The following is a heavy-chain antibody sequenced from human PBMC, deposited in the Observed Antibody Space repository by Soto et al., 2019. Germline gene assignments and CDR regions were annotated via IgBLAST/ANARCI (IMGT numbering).Heavy chain of an antibody. CDR2: IIPIFGTA. J-gene: IGHJ6*02. D-gene: IGHD3-10*01. Sequence: SVKVSCKASGGTFSSYAISWVRQAPGQGLEWMGGIIPIFGTANYAQKFQGRVTITADESTSTAYMELSSLRSEDTAVYYCARVFLPGAPYYYGMDVWGQGTTVTVSS. V-gene: IGHV1-69*13. CDR1: GGTFSSYA. CDR3: ARVFLPGAPYYYGMDV.